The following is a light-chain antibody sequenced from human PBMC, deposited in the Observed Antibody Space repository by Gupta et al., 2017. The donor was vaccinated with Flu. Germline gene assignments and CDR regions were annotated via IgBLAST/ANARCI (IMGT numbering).Light chain of an antibody. V-gene: IGKV3-11*01. CDR3: QQRSNWPPYT. Sequence: EIVLTQSPATLSSSQGERATLSCRASQSVSSYLAWYQQKPGQAPRLLIYDASNRATGIPARFSGSGSGTDFTLTISSLEPEDFAVYYCQQRSNWPPYTFGQGTKLEIK. CDR2: DAS. CDR1: QSVSSY. J-gene: IGKJ2*01.